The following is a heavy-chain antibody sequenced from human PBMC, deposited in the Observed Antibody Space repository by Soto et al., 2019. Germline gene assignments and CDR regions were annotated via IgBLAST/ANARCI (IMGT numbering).Heavy chain of an antibody. CDR1: GFTFSDYY. CDR2: ISSSSSYT. Sequence: GGSLRLSCAAAGFTFSDYYMSWIRQAPGKGLEWVSYISSSSSYTNYADSVKGRFTISRDNAKNSLYLQMNSLRAEDTAVYYCARVSSSWSTFDYWGQGTLVTVSS. J-gene: IGHJ4*02. CDR3: ARVSSSWSTFDY. D-gene: IGHD6-13*01. V-gene: IGHV3-11*06.